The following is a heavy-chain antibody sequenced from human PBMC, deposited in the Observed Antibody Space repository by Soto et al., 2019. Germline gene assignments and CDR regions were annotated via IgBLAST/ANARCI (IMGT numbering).Heavy chain of an antibody. CDR3: AREFGSGSYPYYYYGMDV. Sequence: GGSLRLSCAASGFTVSSNYMSWVRQAPGKGLEWVSVIYSGGSTYYADSVKGRFTISRDNSKNTLYLQMNSLRAEDTAVYYCAREFGSGSYPYYYYGMDVWGQGTTVTVSS. J-gene: IGHJ6*02. CDR1: GFTVSSNY. V-gene: IGHV3-53*01. D-gene: IGHD3-10*01. CDR2: IYSGGST.